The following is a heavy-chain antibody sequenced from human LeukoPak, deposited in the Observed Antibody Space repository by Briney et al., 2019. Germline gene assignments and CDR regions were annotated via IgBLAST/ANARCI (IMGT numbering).Heavy chain of an antibody. CDR1: GFTFSSYS. Sequence: PGGSLRLSCAASGFTFSSYSMNWVRQAPGKGLEWVSYISSSSSTIYDADSVKGRFTISRDNSKNTLHLQMNSPRAEDTAIYYCAKDRGDYTNWFDPWGQGTLVTVSS. CDR2: ISSSSSTI. D-gene: IGHD4-17*01. CDR3: AKDRGDYTNWFDP. J-gene: IGHJ5*02. V-gene: IGHV3-48*04.